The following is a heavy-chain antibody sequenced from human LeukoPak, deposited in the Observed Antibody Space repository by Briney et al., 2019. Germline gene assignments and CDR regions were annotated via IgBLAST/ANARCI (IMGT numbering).Heavy chain of an antibody. CDR1: GVSISTSSYY. D-gene: IGHD3-10*01. Sequence: SETLSVTCTDSGVSISTSSYYWGWIRQPPGKGLECIGNIYYSGSTYYNPSLKSRVTISVDTSKNQFSLKLSSVTAADTAVYYCARHGATMVGGVIRRNQYFDYWGQGTLVTVSS. V-gene: IGHV4-39*01. CDR3: ARHGATMVGGVIRRNQYFDY. CDR2: IYYSGST. J-gene: IGHJ4*02.